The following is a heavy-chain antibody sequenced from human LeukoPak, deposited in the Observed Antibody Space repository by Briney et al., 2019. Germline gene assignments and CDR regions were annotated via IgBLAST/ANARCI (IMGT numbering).Heavy chain of an antibody. CDR2: TYYRSTWYN. CDR3: ARRLTQYDCFDP. D-gene: IGHD2-2*01. V-gene: IGHV6-1*01. CDR1: GDSVSSNSVT. Sequence: SQTLSLTCAISGDSVSSNSVTWNWIRQSPSRGLEWLGRTYYRSTWYNDYAVSVRGRITVDPDTSKNQFSLHLNSVTPENTAVYYCARRLTQYDCFDPWGQGILVTVSS. J-gene: IGHJ5*02.